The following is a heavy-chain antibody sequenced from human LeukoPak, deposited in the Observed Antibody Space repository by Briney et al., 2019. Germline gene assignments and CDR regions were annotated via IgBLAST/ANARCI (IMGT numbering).Heavy chain of an antibody. V-gene: IGHV3-9*01. CDR3: AKVLRAGYSSSWMPFDY. D-gene: IGHD6-13*01. CDR1: GFTFDDYA. Sequence: PAGGSLRLSCAASGFTFDDYAMHWVRQAPGKGLEWVSGISWNSGSIGYADSVKGRFTISRDNAKNSLYLQMNSLRAEDTALYYCAKVLRAGYSSSWMPFDYWGQGTLVTVSS. CDR2: ISWNSGSI. J-gene: IGHJ4*02.